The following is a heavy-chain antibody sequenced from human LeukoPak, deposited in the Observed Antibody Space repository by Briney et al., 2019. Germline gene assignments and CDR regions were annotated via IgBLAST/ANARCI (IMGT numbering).Heavy chain of an antibody. Sequence: SETLSLTCTVSGGSISSSSYYWGWIRQPPGKGLEWIGSTYYSGSTYYNPSLKSRVTISVDTSKNQFSLKLSSVTAADTAVYYCARQPLHTDFAVDYWGQGTLVTGSS. CDR1: GGSISSSSYY. CDR2: TYYSGST. D-gene: IGHD3-3*01. CDR3: ARQPLHTDFAVDY. J-gene: IGHJ4*02. V-gene: IGHV4-39*01.